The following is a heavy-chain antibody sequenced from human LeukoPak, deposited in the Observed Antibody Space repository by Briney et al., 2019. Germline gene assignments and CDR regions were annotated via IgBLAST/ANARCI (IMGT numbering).Heavy chain of an antibody. CDR1: GFNFDAYY. V-gene: IGHV3-11*06. CDR2: ISRGSDST. J-gene: IGHJ4*02. Sequence: GGSLRLSCAASGFNFDAYYVNWVRQAPGKGPEWISYISRGSDSTSYADSVKGRFTASRDNAKNTLYLQMTSLRAEDTAVYYCARDWAERIDWGQGTLVTVSS. CDR3: ARDWAERID. D-gene: IGHD1-1*01.